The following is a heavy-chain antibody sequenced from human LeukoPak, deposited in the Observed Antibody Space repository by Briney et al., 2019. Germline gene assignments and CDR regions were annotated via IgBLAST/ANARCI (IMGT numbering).Heavy chain of an antibody. CDR2: IIPILGTT. J-gene: IGHJ6*03. D-gene: IGHD3-16*01. CDR1: GGTFTTYT. Sequence: EASVKGSCKASGGTFTTYTFSWVRQAPGQGLEWMGRIIPILGTTNYAQKFKGRVTITADKSTSTAYMELSSLRSEDTAVYYCARAVPLGPYYYYYYYMDVWGKGTTVTVSS. CDR3: ARAVPLGPYYYYYYYMDV. V-gene: IGHV1-69*08.